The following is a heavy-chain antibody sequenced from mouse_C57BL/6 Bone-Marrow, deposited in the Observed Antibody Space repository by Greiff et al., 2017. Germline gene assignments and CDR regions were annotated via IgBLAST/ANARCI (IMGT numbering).Heavy chain of an antibody. V-gene: IGHV1-50*01. CDR2: IDPSASYT. D-gene: IGHD1-1*01. Sequence: QVQLQQPGAELVKPGASVKLSCKASGYTFTSYWMQWVKQRPGQGLEWIGEIDPSASYTNYNQKFKGKATLTVDTYSSTAYMQLSSLTSEDSAVXYCARSEAYYGSSYGYWGKGTTLTVSS. CDR3: ARSEAYYGSSYGY. J-gene: IGHJ2*01. CDR1: GYTFTSYW.